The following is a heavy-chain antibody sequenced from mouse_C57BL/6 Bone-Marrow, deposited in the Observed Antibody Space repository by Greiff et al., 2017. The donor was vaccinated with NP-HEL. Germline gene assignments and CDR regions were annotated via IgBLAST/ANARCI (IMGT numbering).Heavy chain of an antibody. J-gene: IGHJ4*01. D-gene: IGHD1-1*01. CDR2: IDPSDSYT. Sequence: QVQLQQPGAELVMPGASVKLSCKASGYTFTSYWMHWVKQRPGQGLEWIGEIDPSDSYTNYNQKFKGKSTLTVDKSSSTAYMQLSSLTSEDSAVYYFARERGYGSSCAMDYWGQGTSVTVSS. CDR1: GYTFTSYW. V-gene: IGHV1-69*01. CDR3: ARERGYGSSCAMDY.